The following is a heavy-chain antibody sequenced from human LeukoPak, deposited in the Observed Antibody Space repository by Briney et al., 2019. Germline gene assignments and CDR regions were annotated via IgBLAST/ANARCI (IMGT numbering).Heavy chain of an antibody. J-gene: IGHJ6*02. CDR1: GGTFSSYT. Sequence: ASVTVSCKASGGTFSSYTISWVRQAPGQGLEWMGRIIPILGIANYAQKFRGRVTITADKSTSTAYMELSSLRSEDTAVYYCARADYGDYVMPYYYYGMDVWGQGTTVTVSS. CDR3: ARADYGDYVMPYYYYGMDV. D-gene: IGHD4-17*01. CDR2: IIPILGIA. V-gene: IGHV1-69*02.